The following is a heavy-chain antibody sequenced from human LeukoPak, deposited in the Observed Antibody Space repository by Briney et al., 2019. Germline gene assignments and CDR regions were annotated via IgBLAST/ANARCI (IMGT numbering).Heavy chain of an antibody. Sequence: PSETLSLTCAVYGGSFSGYYWSWIRQPPGKGLEWIGEINHSGSTNYSPSLKSRVTISVDTSKNQFSLKLSSVTAADTAVYYCARIAAAARNYGMDVWGKGTTVTVSS. V-gene: IGHV4-34*01. J-gene: IGHJ6*04. D-gene: IGHD6-13*01. CDR1: GGSFSGYY. CDR3: ARIAAAARNYGMDV. CDR2: INHSGST.